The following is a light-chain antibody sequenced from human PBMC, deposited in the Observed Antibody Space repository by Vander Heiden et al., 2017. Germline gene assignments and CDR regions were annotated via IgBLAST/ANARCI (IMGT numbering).Light chain of an antibody. Sequence: EIVLTQSPGTLSLPPGERATLSCRASQSVSSSYLAWYQQKPGQAPRLLIYGTSSRATGIPDRFSGSGSGTDFILTISRLEPEDFAVYYCQQYGSSPLTFGCGAKVEIK. CDR1: QSVSSSY. J-gene: IGKJ4*01. CDR3: QQYGSSPLT. V-gene: IGKV3-20*01. CDR2: GTS.